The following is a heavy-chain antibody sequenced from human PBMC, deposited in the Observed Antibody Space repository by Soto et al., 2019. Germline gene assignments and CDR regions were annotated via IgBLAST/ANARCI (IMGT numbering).Heavy chain of an antibody. Sequence: QVQLQESGPGLVKPSQTLSLTCTVSGGSISSGDYYWSWIRQHPGKGLEWIGYIYYTGNTFYSPSLKRRLTTSIETSKNEFSRRLNTVTAADTAVYYCARWQSHARGGHAYWGQGTLITVSS. CDR3: ARWQSHARGGHAY. J-gene: IGHJ4*02. CDR1: GGSISSGDYY. CDR2: IYYTGNT. V-gene: IGHV4-31*03. D-gene: IGHD5-12*01.